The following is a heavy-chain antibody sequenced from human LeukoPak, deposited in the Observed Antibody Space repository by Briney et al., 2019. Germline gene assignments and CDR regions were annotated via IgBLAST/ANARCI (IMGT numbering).Heavy chain of an antibody. CDR2: ISYDGSNK. J-gene: IGHJ4*02. D-gene: IGHD3-3*01. Sequence: PGGSLRLSCAASGFTFSSYGMHWVRQAPGKGLEWVAVISYDGSNKYYADSVKGRFTISRDNSKNTLYLQMNSLRAEDTAVYYCARAPGRFLEWLLLDYWGQGTLVTVSS. CDR3: ARAPGRFLEWLLLDY. CDR1: GFTFSSYG. V-gene: IGHV3-30*03.